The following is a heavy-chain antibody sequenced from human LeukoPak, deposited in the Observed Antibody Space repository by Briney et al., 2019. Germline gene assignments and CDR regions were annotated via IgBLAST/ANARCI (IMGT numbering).Heavy chain of an antibody. J-gene: IGHJ3*02. Sequence: ASVKVSCKASGDPFTTNDINRVRQATGQGLEWMGWMNPNSGNTGSTQKFQGRVTMTRNISISTAYMELTNLRSEDTAVYYCARVTAAGTWTFDIWGQGTTVSVSS. CDR3: ARVTAAGTWTFDI. CDR2: MNPNSGNT. D-gene: IGHD6-13*01. CDR1: GDPFTTND. V-gene: IGHV1-8*01.